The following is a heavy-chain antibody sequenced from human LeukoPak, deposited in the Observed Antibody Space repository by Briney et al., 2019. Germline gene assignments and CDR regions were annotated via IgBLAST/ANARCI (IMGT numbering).Heavy chain of an antibody. V-gene: IGHV1-18*01. CDR1: GYTFTSFG. Sequence: ASVKVSCKASGYTFTSFGISWVRQAPGQGLEWMGWISAYNGHSNYAQNLQGRVTMTTDTSTTTAYMELRSLRSDDTAVYYCARAQKQWLPPHPSYYFDYWGQGTLVTVSS. CDR2: ISAYNGHS. J-gene: IGHJ4*02. CDR3: ARAQKQWLPPHPSYYFDY. D-gene: IGHD6-19*01.